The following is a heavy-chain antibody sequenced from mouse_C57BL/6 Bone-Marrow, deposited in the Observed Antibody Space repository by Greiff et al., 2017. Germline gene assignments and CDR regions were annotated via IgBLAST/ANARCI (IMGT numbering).Heavy chain of an antibody. Sequence: VQLQQSGAELVRPGASVKLSCTASGFNIKDDYMHWVKQRPEQGLEWIGWIDPENGDTEYASKFQGKATITADTSSNTAYLQLSSLTSEDTAVXYCTTLYPPKGYYFDYWGQGTTLTVSS. CDR2: IDPENGDT. D-gene: IGHD2-3*01. J-gene: IGHJ2*01. CDR3: TTLYPPKGYYFDY. V-gene: IGHV14-4*01. CDR1: GFNIKDDY.